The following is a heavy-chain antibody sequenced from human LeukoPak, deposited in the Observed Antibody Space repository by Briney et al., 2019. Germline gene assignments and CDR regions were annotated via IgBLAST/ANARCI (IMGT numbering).Heavy chain of an antibody. D-gene: IGHD3-10*01. CDR1: GFTFSSYW. CDR2: ISWNSGSI. CDR3: AKSSGSYYNAYFDY. Sequence: PGGSLRLSCAASGFTFSSYWMSWVRQAPGKGLEWVSGISWNSGSIGYADSVKGRFTISRDNAKNSLYLQMNSLRAEDTALYYCAKSSGSYYNAYFDYWGQGTLVTVSS. J-gene: IGHJ4*02. V-gene: IGHV3-9*01.